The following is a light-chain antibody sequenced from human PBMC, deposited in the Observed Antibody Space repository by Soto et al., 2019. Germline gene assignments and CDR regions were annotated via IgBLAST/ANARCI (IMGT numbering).Light chain of an antibody. Sequence: QSALTQPPSASGTPGQRVSISCSGSSSNIGSGGATVTWYQQLPGTAPKLIIYSNLQRPSGVPDRFSGSRSGTSASLAISGLRSEDEADYYCAPWDDSLVFGGGTKLTVL. CDR1: SSNIGSGGAT. CDR2: SNL. J-gene: IGLJ3*02. V-gene: IGLV1-44*01. CDR3: APWDDSLV.